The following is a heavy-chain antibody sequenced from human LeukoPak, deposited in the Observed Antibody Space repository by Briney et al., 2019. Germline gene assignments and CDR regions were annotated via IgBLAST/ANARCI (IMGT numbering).Heavy chain of an antibody. CDR2: IWYDGSNK. V-gene: IGHV3-33*06. J-gene: IGHJ4*02. CDR3: AKTDTGYYFDY. CDR1: GFTFNSYG. Sequence: GGSLRLSCAASGFTFNSYGMHRVRQAPGKGLVWVAVIWYDGSNKYYADSVKGRFTISRDNSKNTLYLQMNSLRAEDTALYYCAKTDTGYYFDYWGQGTLVTVSS. D-gene: IGHD5-12*01.